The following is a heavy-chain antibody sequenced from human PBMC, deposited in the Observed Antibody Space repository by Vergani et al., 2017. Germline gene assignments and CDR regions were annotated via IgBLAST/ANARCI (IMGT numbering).Heavy chain of an antibody. CDR1: GFTFSSYD. Sequence: EVQLVESGGGLVQPGGSLRLSCAASGFTFSSYDMHWVRHATGKGLEWVSAIGTAGDTYYPGSVKGRFTISRENAKNSLYLQMNSLRAGDTAVYYCARDYYDSSGYYPEYNWFDPWGQGTLVTVSS. CDR3: ARDYYDSSGYYPEYNWFDP. CDR2: IGTAGDT. D-gene: IGHD3-22*01. J-gene: IGHJ5*02. V-gene: IGHV3-13*01.